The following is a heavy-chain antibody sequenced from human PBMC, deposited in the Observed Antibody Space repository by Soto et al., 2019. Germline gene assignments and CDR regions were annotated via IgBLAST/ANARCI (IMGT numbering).Heavy chain of an antibody. V-gene: IGHV3-74*01. D-gene: IGHD5-12*01. Sequence: EVQLVESGGGLVQPGGSLRLSCAASGFTFSTYWMHWVRQVPGKGLVWVSRINSDGSTTSYADSVKGRFTISRDNAKNMLFLQMNSLRAEDTAVYYCAGGVATLLAWGQGTLVTVSS. CDR1: GFTFSTYW. J-gene: IGHJ5*02. CDR2: INSDGSTT. CDR3: AGGVATLLA.